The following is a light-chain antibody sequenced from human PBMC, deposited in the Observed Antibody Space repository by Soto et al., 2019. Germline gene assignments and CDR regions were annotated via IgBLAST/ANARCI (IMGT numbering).Light chain of an antibody. Sequence: SGSVGDIFTIACLASQTISSWLAWYQQKPGKAPKLLIYKASTLKSGVPSRFSGSGSGTEFTLTISSLQPDDFATYYCQHYNSYSEAFGQGTKVDIK. CDR3: QHYNSYSEA. CDR2: KAS. CDR1: QTISSW. V-gene: IGKV1-5*03. J-gene: IGKJ1*01.